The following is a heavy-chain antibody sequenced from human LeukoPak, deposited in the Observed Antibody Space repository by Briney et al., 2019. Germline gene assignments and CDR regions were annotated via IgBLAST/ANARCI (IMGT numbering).Heavy chain of an antibody. CDR1: GFTFSSYA. D-gene: IGHD3-10*01. J-gene: IGHJ4*02. Sequence: GGSLRLSCEASGFTFSSYAMHWVRQAPGKGLKWVAVISYDGSNEYYADSVKGRFTVSRDNSKHTLYLQMSSLRAEDTAVYYCARDQSYWFDYWGQGTLVTVSS. CDR2: ISYDGSNE. CDR3: ARDQSYWFDY. V-gene: IGHV3-30-3*01.